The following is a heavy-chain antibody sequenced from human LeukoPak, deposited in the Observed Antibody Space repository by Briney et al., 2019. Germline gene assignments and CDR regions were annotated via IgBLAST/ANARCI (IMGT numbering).Heavy chain of an antibody. CDR2: ISWNSGSI. CDR1: GFTFDDYA. Sequence: GGSLRLSCAASGFTFDDYAMHWVRQAPGKGLEWVSGISWNSGSIGYADSVKGRFTISRDNAKNSLYLQMNSLRAEDTALYYCAKDLRPHPYYYCGMDVWGQGTTVTVSS. J-gene: IGHJ6*02. CDR3: AKDLRPHPYYYCGMDV. V-gene: IGHV3-9*01.